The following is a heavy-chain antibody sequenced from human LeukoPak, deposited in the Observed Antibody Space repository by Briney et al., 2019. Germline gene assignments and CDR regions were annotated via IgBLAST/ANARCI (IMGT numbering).Heavy chain of an antibody. J-gene: IGHJ4*02. V-gene: IGHV1-3*01. Sequence: EASVKVSCKASGYTFINFAINWGRQAPGQRPEWMGWINAGNGNTKYSQKFQGRVAITRDTSASTVYMELSSLTSEDTAVYYCARGPRAAADDYWGQGTLVTVSS. CDR1: GYTFINFA. CDR3: ARGPRAAADDY. CDR2: INAGNGNT. D-gene: IGHD6-13*01.